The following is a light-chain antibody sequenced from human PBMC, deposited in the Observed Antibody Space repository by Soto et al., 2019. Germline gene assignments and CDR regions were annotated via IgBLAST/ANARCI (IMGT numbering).Light chain of an antibody. Sequence: QSALSQPASVSGSPGQSITISCTGTSSDVGGNNFVSWYQQHPGKAPKLLIYGVTNRSSGLSNRFSGSKSGTTASLTIAGLQAEDDGDYYCSSYTNPYIWVFGGGTKVTVL. V-gene: IGLV2-14*01. CDR1: SSDVGGNNF. CDR2: GVT. CDR3: SSYTNPYIWV. J-gene: IGLJ3*02.